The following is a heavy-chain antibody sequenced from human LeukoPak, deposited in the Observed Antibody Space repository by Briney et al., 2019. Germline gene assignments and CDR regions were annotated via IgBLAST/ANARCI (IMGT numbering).Heavy chain of an antibody. Sequence: GGSLRLSCAASGFTFSSYSMNWVRQAPGKGLEWVSSISSRSSYIYYADSVEGRFTISRDNAKNSLYLQMNSLRAEDTAVYCCARGSSTHGEYYFDYWGQGTLVTVSS. D-gene: IGHD2-2*01. CDR1: GFTFSSYS. V-gene: IGHV3-21*01. J-gene: IGHJ4*02. CDR3: ARGSSTHGEYYFDY. CDR2: ISSRSSYI.